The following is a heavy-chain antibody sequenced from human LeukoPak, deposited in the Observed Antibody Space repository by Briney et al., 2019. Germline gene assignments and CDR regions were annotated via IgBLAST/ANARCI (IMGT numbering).Heavy chain of an antibody. D-gene: IGHD1-26*01. V-gene: IGHV3-21*01. Sequence: GGSLRLSCAASGFTFSSYTMNWVPEAPGKGLEWVAAISSSSRCIFYADSVKGRFSISRDNTQNSLSLQMSSLKAEDTAVYYCVREAAATRFDYWGQGTLVTVSS. CDR1: GFTFSSYT. CDR3: VREAAATRFDY. J-gene: IGHJ4*02. CDR2: ISSSSRCI.